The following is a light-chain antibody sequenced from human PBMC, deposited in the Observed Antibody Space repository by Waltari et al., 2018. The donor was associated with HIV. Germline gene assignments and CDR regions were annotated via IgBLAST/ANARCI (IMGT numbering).Light chain of an antibody. V-gene: IGLV1-47*01. CDR3: VGWDSRLRGYV. Sequence: QSVLTQPPSASGAPGQRVTISFSGSSSNIENDNINCYQQFPGAAPKLLIYKDTQRPSGVPDRFTGSKSGTSASLAIGGLRSDDEADYYCVGWDSRLRGYVFGAGTKVTVL. J-gene: IGLJ1*01. CDR1: SSNIENDN. CDR2: KDT.